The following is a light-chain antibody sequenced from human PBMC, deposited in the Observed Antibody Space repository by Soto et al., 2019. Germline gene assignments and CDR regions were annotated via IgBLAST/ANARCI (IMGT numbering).Light chain of an antibody. V-gene: IGLV2-14*01. Sequence: QSALTQPASVSGSPGQSIIISCTGTSSDVGRYNYVSWYQQHPGKAPKLIIYEVNNRPSEISNRFSGSKSANTASLTISGLQAEDEADYYCTSFTSSATHVFGTGTKLTVL. CDR2: EVN. CDR1: SSDVGRYNY. CDR3: TSFTSSATHV. J-gene: IGLJ1*01.